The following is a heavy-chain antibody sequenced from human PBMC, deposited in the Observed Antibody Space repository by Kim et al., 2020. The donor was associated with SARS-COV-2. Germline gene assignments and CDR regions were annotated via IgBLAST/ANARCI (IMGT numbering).Heavy chain of an antibody. CDR1: GFTFNDYA. D-gene: IGHD3-22*01. CDR2: ISWNSNTI. V-gene: IGHV3-9*01. J-gene: IGHJ3*01. Sequence: GGSLRLSCAASGFTFNDYAMHWVRQAPGKGLEGVSGISWNSNTIGYADSVKGRFTISRDSARHSLYLQMNSLRAEDTALYFCAKGKRSYYYDAGAFDFWGQGTMVTVS. CDR3: AKGKRSYYYDAGAFDF.